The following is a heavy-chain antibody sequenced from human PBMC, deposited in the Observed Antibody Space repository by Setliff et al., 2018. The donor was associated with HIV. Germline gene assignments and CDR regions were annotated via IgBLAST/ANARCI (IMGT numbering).Heavy chain of an antibody. CDR2: INHSGST. V-gene: IGHV4-34*01. J-gene: IGHJ4*02. D-gene: IGHD3-9*01. Sequence: PSETLSLTCTVSGGSMSTYYWSWIRQPPGKGLEWIGEINHSGSTNYNPSLKSRVTISVDTSKNQFSLKLSSVTAADTAVYYCARPFDWGSSHPLGYWSQGTLVTVSS. CDR1: GGSMSTYY. CDR3: ARPFDWGSSHPLGY.